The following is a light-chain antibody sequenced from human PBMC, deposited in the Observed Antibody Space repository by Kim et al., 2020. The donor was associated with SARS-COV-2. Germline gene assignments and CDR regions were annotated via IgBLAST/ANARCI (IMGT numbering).Light chain of an antibody. CDR1: QGISNS. J-gene: IGKJ4*01. Sequence: SASVGDRVTITCRASQGISNSLAWYQQKPGKAPKLLVYAASRLESGVPSRFSGSGSGTDYTLTIGSLQPEDFASYYCQQYYGPPHTFGGGTKVEI. CDR2: AAS. V-gene: IGKV1-NL1*01. CDR3: QQYYGPPHT.